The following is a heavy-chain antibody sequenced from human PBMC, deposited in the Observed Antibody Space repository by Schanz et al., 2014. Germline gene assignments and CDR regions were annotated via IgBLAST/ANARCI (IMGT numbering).Heavy chain of an antibody. CDR3: ATIGVNDYWRFGLDL. D-gene: IGHD3-16*01. CDR1: GGTFTSYA. Sequence: QVQLVQSGAEVRKPGSSVRVSCKASGGTFTSYAFSWVRQAPGQGLQWMARIIPIVDITNYAQKFLGRVTITADKSTSTAYMELKSLRSADTAVYYCATIGVNDYWRFGLDLWGQGTTVTVSS. V-gene: IGHV1-69*04. J-gene: IGHJ6*02. CDR2: IIPIVDIT.